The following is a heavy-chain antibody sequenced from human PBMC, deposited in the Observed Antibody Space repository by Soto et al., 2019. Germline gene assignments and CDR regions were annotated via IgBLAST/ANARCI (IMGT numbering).Heavy chain of an antibody. CDR2: INPNSGGT. CDR3: ARXGQQQLVPNYYYYGMDV. V-gene: IGHV1-2*04. J-gene: IGHJ6*02. D-gene: IGHD6-13*01. Sequence: ASVKVSCKASGYTFTGYYMHWVRQAPGQGLEWTGWINPNSGGTNYAQKFQGWVTMTRDTSISTAYMELSRLRSDDTAVYYCARXGQQQLVPNYYYYGMDVWGQGTTVTVSS. CDR1: GYTFTGYY.